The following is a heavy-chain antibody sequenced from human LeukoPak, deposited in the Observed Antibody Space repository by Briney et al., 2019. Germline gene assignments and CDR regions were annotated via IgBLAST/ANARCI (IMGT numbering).Heavy chain of an antibody. CDR3: AKDQGAAYYDSSGYYHVGNDY. CDR1: GFTFSSYS. D-gene: IGHD3-22*01. J-gene: IGHJ4*02. Sequence: GGSLRLSCAASGFTFSSYSMNWVRQAPGKGLEWVSSISSSSSYIYYADSVKGRFTISRDNAKNSLYLQMNSLRAEDTAVYYCAKDQGAAYYDSSGYYHVGNDYWGQGTLVTVSS. CDR2: ISSSSSYI. V-gene: IGHV3-21*01.